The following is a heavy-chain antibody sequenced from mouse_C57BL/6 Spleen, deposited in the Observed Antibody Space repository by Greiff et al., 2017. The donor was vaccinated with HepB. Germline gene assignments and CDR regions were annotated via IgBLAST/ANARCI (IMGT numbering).Heavy chain of an antibody. CDR2: IDPSDSET. J-gene: IGHJ4*01. D-gene: IGHD2-12*01. CDR3: ARRGYSGAMDY. CDR1: GYTFTSYW. Sequence: QVQLQQPGAELVRPGSSVKLSCKASGYTFTSYWMHWVKQRPIQGLEWIGNIDPSDSETHYNQKFKDKATLTVDKSSSTAYMQLSSLTSEDSAVYYCARRGYSGAMDYWGQGTSVTVSS. V-gene: IGHV1-52*01.